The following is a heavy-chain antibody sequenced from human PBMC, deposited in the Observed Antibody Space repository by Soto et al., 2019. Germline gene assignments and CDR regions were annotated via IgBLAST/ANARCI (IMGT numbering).Heavy chain of an antibody. J-gene: IGHJ4*02. CDR1: GFTFRSYA. CDR3: AKSRDYSSSSAFDY. V-gene: IGHV3-23*01. CDR2: ISVSGGDT. Sequence: GGPLRLSCTASGFTFRSYAMSWVRQAPGKGLEWVSTISVSGGDTYYADSVKGRFTISRDNSKNTLYLQMDSLRIEDTAVYYCAKSRDYSSSSAFDYWGQGTLVTVSS. D-gene: IGHD6-6*01.